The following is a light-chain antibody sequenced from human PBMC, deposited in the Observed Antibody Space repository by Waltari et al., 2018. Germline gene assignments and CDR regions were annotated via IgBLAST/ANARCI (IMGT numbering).Light chain of an antibody. Sequence: QTVVTQEPSLTVSPGGTVTLTCPSSTGAVTNDYFPNWFTPKPGQAPRTRVYSTPNTPAGTPARFSGSLVGGKAALTLSGVQPEDEADYYCLLYYGATWVFGGGTKLTVL. J-gene: IGLJ3*02. CDR2: STP. V-gene: IGLV7-43*01. CDR1: TGAVTNDYF. CDR3: LLYYGATWV.